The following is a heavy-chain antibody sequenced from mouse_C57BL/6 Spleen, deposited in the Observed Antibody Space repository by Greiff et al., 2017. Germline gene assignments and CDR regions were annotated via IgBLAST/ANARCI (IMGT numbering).Heavy chain of an antibody. J-gene: IGHJ3*01. D-gene: IGHD2-1*01. Sequence: QVQLKQSGPELVKPGASVKISCKASGYTFTDYYINWVKQRPGQGLEWIGWIFPGSGSTYYNEKFKGKATLTVNKSSSTSYMLLSSLNSEDSAVYFCARSGGNYAFAYWGQETLVTVSA. CDR3: ARSGGNYAFAY. CDR2: IFPGSGST. V-gene: IGHV1-75*01. CDR1: GYTFTDYY.